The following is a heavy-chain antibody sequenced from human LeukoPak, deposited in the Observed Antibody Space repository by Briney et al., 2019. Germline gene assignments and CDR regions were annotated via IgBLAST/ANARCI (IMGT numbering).Heavy chain of an antibody. CDR3: ARDHTGGGSSWSENWFGP. Sequence: ASVKVSCKASGYTFTSYYMHWVRQAPGQGLEWTGIVNLYSGTTTYAQKFQGRVTMTRDTSTSTVYMELSRLRSEDTAVYYCARDHTGGGSSWSENWFGPWGQGTLVTVSS. CDR2: VNLYSGTT. CDR1: GYTFTSYY. J-gene: IGHJ5*02. D-gene: IGHD6-13*01. V-gene: IGHV1-46*01.